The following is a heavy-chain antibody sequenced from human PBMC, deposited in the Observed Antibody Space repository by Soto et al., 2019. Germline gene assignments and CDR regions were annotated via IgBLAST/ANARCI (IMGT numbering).Heavy chain of an antibody. J-gene: IGHJ5*02. CDR1: RFTLNDNY. CDR3: AREVRTSSWFRRLGS. Sequence: RRRSWALARFTLNDNYMSWTRQAPGKGPEWISYISGGGSTTYPADSVRGRFTIPRYSAKNSLFLQMNSLRAKDPAVYSCAREVRTSSWFRRLGSWGQGIRVAVAS. CDR2: ISGGGSTT. D-gene: IGHD3-9*01. V-gene: IGHV3-11*01.